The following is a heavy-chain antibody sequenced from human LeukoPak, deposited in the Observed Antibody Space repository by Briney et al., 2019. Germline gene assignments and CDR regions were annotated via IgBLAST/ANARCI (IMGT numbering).Heavy chain of an antibody. CDR1: GGSFSSYY. CDR2: INHSGST. J-gene: IGHJ6*02. CDR3: ARARRRRDGYYVGYSYGMDV. V-gene: IGHV4-34*01. D-gene: IGHD5-24*01. Sequence: SETLSLTCAVYGGSFSSYYWSWIRQPPGKGLEWIGEINHSGSTNYNPSLKSRVTISVDTSKNQFSLKLSSVTAADTAVYYCARARRRRDGYYVGYSYGMDVWGQGTTVTVSS.